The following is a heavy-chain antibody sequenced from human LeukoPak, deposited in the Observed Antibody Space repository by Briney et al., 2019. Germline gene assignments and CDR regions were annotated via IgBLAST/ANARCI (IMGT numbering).Heavy chain of an antibody. D-gene: IGHD2-2*01. CDR3: ARDFSCSSTSCYFRGPFDY. Sequence: GGSLRLSCAASGFTFSSYGMHWVRQAPGKGLEWVAVIWYDGSNKYYADSVKGRFTISRDNSKNTLYLQMNSLRAEDTAVYYCARDFSCSSTSCYFRGPFDYWGQGTLVTVSS. CDR2: IWYDGSNK. CDR1: GFTFSSYG. V-gene: IGHV3-33*01. J-gene: IGHJ4*02.